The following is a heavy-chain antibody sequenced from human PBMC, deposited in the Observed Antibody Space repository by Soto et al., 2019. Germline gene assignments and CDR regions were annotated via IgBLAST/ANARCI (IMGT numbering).Heavy chain of an antibody. CDR1: GFTFSSYA. Sequence: QVQLVESGGGVVQPGRSLRLSCAASGFTFSSYAMHWVRQAPGKVLEWVAVISYDGSNKYYADSVKGRFTISRDNSKNTLYLQMNSLRAEDTAVYYCARTPRGQWELPYYYYGMDVWGQGTTVTVSS. CDR2: ISYDGSNK. CDR3: ARTPRGQWELPYYYYGMDV. J-gene: IGHJ6*02. V-gene: IGHV3-30-3*01. D-gene: IGHD1-26*01.